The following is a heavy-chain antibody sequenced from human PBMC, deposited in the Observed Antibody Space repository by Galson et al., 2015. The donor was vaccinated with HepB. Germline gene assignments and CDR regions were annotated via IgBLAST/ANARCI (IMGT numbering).Heavy chain of an antibody. J-gene: IGHJ4*02. CDR1: GFTVSSNY. CDR2: IYSGGST. CDR3: ARGGGTGTTYFDY. D-gene: IGHD1-1*01. V-gene: IGHV3-53*01. Sequence: SLRLSCAASGFTVSSNYMSWVRQAPGKGLEWVSVIYSGGSTYYADSVKGRFTISRDNSKNTLYLQMNSLRAEDTAVYYCARGGGTGTTYFDYWGQGTLVIVSS.